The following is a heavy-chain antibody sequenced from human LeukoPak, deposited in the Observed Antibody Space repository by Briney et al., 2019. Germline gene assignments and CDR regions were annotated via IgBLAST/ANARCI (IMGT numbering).Heavy chain of an antibody. J-gene: IGHJ3*02. V-gene: IGHV1-46*01. Sequence: ASVKVSCKASGYTFTSYYMHWVRQAPGQGLEWMGIINPSGGSTNYAQKLQGRVTMTTDTSTSTAYMELRSLRSDDTAVYYCARGFSSGWYNSAFDIWGQGTMVTVSS. D-gene: IGHD6-19*01. CDR1: GYTFTSYY. CDR3: ARGFSSGWYNSAFDI. CDR2: INPSGGST.